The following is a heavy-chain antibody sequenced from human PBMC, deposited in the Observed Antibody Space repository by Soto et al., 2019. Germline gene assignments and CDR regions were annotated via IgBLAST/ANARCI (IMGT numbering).Heavy chain of an antibody. V-gene: IGHV3-21*01. CDR3: ARKAVVVAANAFDI. Sequence: EVQLLESGGGLVQPGGSLRLSCAASGFTFSSYAMSWVRQAPGKGLEWVSAISSSSSYIYYADSVKGRFTISRDNAKNSLYLQMNSLRAEDTAVYYCARKAVVVAANAFDIWGQGTMVTVSS. J-gene: IGHJ3*02. CDR1: GFTFSSYA. CDR2: ISSSSSYI. D-gene: IGHD2-15*01.